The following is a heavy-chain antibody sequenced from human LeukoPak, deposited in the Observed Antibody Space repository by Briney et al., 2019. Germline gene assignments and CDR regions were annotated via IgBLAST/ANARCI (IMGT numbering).Heavy chain of an antibody. Sequence: SETLSLTCTVSGGSIGSSSYYWGWIRQPPGKGLGWIGSIYYSGSTYYNPSLKGRVTIPVDTSQNHFSLNLSSVPAADTAVYYCASSVRGILYYFDYWGQGTLVTVSS. CDR2: IYYSGST. CDR1: GGSIGSSSYY. J-gene: IGHJ4*02. V-gene: IGHV4-39*02. D-gene: IGHD2/OR15-2a*01. CDR3: ASSVRGILYYFDY.